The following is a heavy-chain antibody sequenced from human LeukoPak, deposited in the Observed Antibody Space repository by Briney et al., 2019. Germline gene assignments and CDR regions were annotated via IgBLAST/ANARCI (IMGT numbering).Heavy chain of an antibody. Sequence: QPGRSLRLSCAASGFTFSSYAIHCVRQAPGKGLEWVAVISYDGSNKYYADSVKGRFTISRDNSKNPLYLQMNSLRAEDTAVYYCARDGRAVAGNGGVDAFDIWGQRTMVTVSS. J-gene: IGHJ3*02. D-gene: IGHD6-19*01. V-gene: IGHV3-30-3*01. CDR1: GFTFSSYA. CDR2: ISYDGSNK. CDR3: ARDGRAVAGNGGVDAFDI.